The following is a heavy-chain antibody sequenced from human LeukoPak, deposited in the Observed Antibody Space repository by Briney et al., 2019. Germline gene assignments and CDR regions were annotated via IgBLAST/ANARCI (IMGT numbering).Heavy chain of an antibody. V-gene: IGHV5-51*01. Sequence: GESLKISCKASGYTFTTYWICWVRQMPGKGLEWMGIIYPDDSDTRYSPSFQGQVTISADKSISTAYLQWTSLKASDTAMYYCARPGHQWGRVDVWGKGTTVTVSS. J-gene: IGHJ6*04. CDR1: GYTFTTYW. CDR2: IYPDDSDT. CDR3: ARPGHQWGRVDV. D-gene: IGHD1-26*01.